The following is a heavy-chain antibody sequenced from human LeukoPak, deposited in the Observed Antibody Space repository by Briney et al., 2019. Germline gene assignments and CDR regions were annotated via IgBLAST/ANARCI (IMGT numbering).Heavy chain of an antibody. V-gene: IGHV4-39*07. D-gene: IGHD6-19*01. CDR3: VRGSSGWYLDY. CDR1: GGSISGSSYY. Sequence: SETLSLTCTVSGGSISGSSYYWGWIRQPPGKGLEWIGSIYYSGSTYYNPSLKSRVTISVDTSKNQFSLKLSSVTAADTAVYYCVRGSSGWYLDYWGQGTLVTVSS. J-gene: IGHJ4*02. CDR2: IYYSGST.